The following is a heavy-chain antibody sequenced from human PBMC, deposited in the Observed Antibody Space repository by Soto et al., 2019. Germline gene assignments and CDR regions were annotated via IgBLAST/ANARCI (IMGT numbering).Heavy chain of an antibody. CDR3: ATDSPFIVFGVVMDYYYYGMDV. Sequence: ASVKFSCKVSGYTLTELSMHWVRQAPGKGLEWMGGFDPEDGETIYAQKFQGRVTMTEDTSTDTAYMELSSLRSEDTAVYYCATDSPFIVFGVVMDYYYYGMDVWGQGTTVTVSS. V-gene: IGHV1-24*01. J-gene: IGHJ6*02. CDR2: FDPEDGET. D-gene: IGHD3-3*01. CDR1: GYTLTELS.